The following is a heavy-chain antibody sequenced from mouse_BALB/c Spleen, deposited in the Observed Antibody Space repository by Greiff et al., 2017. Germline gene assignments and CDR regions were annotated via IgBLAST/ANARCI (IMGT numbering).Heavy chain of an antibody. V-gene: IGHV1-54*01. CDR3: ARTTGFAY. J-gene: IGHJ3*01. D-gene: IGHD2-12*01. CDR1: GYAFTNYL. Sequence: QVQLKESGAELVRPGTSVKVSCKASGYAFTNYLIEWVKQRPGQGLEWIGVINPGSGGTNYNEKFKGKATLTADKSSSTAYMQLSSLTSDDSAVYYCARTTGFAYWGQGTLVTVSA. CDR2: INPGSGGT.